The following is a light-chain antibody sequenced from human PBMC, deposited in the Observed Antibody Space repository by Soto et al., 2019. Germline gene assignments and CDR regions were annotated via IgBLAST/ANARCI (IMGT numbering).Light chain of an antibody. CDR3: QQYNNWPLT. V-gene: IGKV3-20*01. Sequence: IVLPQSPGTLSLSPGEPATLSCRSRPSVTDYLSCYQQKPGQAPRLLIYDASRRATGVPARFSGRGSGIDFTLTLSRLEPEDFAVYDCQQYNNWPLTFGQGTRLEI. J-gene: IGKJ5*01. CDR1: PSVTDY. CDR2: DAS.